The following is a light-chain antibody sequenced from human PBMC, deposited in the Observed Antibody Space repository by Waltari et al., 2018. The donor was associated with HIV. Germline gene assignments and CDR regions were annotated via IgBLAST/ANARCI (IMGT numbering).Light chain of an antibody. V-gene: IGLV1-51*01. CDR1: SSNIGSND. CDR3: GTWDSGLSAVV. J-gene: IGLJ3*02. CDR2: DNS. Sequence: QSVLTQPPSVSAAPGQRVPISCSGSSSNIGSNDVSWYQQLPGTAPKLLIFDNSKRPSGIPDRFSGSKSGTSATLGITGLQTGDEADYYCGTWDSGLSAVVFGGGTKLTVL.